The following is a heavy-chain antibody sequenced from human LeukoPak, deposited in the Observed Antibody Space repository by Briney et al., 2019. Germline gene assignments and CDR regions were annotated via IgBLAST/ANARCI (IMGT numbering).Heavy chain of an antibody. Sequence: SQTXSLTCTVSGGSISSGGYYWSWIRQPPGKGLEWIGYIYHSGSTYYNPSLKSRITISVDRNKNQLSLKLSSVTAADTAVYYCARVSFLEWLLDYWGQGTLVTVSS. D-gene: IGHD3-3*01. J-gene: IGHJ4*02. CDR3: ARVSFLEWLLDY. CDR2: IYHSGST. CDR1: GGSISSGGYY. V-gene: IGHV4-30-2*01.